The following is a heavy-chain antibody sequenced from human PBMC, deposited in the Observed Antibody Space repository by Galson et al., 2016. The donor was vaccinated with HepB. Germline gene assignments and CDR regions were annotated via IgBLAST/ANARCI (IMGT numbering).Heavy chain of an antibody. CDR3: ARDGPAWFDP. Sequence: SLRLSCAASGFTFGNSWMSWLRQAPGKGLEWVANIRQDGNEKYYVDSVKGRFTISRDNAKNSLYLQMNSLRDEDTAVYYCARDGPAWFDPRGHGTLVTVSS. CDR2: IRQDGNEK. J-gene: IGHJ5*02. CDR1: GFTFGNSW. V-gene: IGHV3-7*03.